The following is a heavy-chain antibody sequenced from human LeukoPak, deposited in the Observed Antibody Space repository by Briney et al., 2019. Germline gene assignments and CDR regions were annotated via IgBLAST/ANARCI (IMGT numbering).Heavy chain of an antibody. CDR1: GYTFTNYY. V-gene: IGHV1-46*01. D-gene: IGHD5-18*01. CDR3: AREPRGYSYGYDY. Sequence: GASVTVSYKASGYTFTNYYMHWVRQAPGQGLEWMGLINPSGGSTSYAQKFQGRVTMTRDTSTSTVYMELSSLRSEDTAVYYCAREPRGYSYGYDYWGQGTLVTVSS. J-gene: IGHJ4*02. CDR2: INPSGGST.